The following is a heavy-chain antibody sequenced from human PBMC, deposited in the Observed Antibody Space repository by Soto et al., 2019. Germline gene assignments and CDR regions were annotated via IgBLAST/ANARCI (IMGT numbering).Heavy chain of an antibody. CDR3: ARDLFHDSTLPPGYYYYYGMDV. J-gene: IGHJ6*02. Sequence: TGGSLRLSCAASGFTFSSYAMHWVRQAPGKGLEWVAVISYDGSNKYYADSVKGRFTISRDNSKNTLYLQMNSLRAEDTAVYYCARDLFHDSTLPPGYYYYYGMDVWGQGTTVTVSS. CDR2: ISYDGSNK. V-gene: IGHV3-30-3*01. CDR1: GFTFSSYA. D-gene: IGHD3-3*01.